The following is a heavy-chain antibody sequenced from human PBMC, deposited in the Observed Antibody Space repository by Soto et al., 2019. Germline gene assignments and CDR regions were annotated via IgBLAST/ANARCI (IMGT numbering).Heavy chain of an antibody. J-gene: IGHJ6*02. CDR1: GGTFSSYA. D-gene: IGHD5-12*01. Sequence: QVQLVQSGAEVKKPGSSVKVSCKASGGTFSSYAISWARQAPGQGLEWMGGIIPIFGTANYAQKFQGRVTITADESTSTAYMELSSLRSEDTAVYYCARGAGIVATIAYYYYGMDVWGQGTTVTVSS. V-gene: IGHV1-69*12. CDR3: ARGAGIVATIAYYYYGMDV. CDR2: IIPIFGTA.